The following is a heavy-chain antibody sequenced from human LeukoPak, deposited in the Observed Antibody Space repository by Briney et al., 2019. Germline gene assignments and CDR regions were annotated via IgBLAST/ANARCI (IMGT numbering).Heavy chain of an antibody. CDR2: IYYSGST. Sequence: PSETLSLTCTVSGGSISSGGYYWSWLRQHPGKGLEWIGYIYYSGSTYYNPSLKSRVTISVDTSKNQSSLKLSSVTAADTAVYYCARGSSYGDYVGGQGTLVTVSS. D-gene: IGHD4-17*01. CDR3: ARGSSYGDYV. V-gene: IGHV4-31*03. CDR1: GGSISSGGYY. J-gene: IGHJ4*02.